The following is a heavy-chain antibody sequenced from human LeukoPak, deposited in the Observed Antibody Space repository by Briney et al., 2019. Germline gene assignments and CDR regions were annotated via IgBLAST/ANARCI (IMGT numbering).Heavy chain of an antibody. D-gene: IGHD6-19*01. CDR3: ARVSRGSGLDY. J-gene: IGHJ4*02. Sequence: GGSLRLTCAASGFTFSSYGMHWVRQAPGKGLEWISSIGGSGGYIYYGDSVRGRFTISRDNANNSLYLVMNSLRVEDTAVYYCARVSRGSGLDYWGQGTLVVVSS. V-gene: IGHV3-21*01. CDR1: GFTFSSYG. CDR2: IGGSGGYI.